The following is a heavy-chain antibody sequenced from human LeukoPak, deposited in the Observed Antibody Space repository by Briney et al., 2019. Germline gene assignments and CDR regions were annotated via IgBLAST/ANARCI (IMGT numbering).Heavy chain of an antibody. V-gene: IGHV3-30*03. D-gene: IGHD6-13*01. CDR1: GFTFRSYG. CDR2: ISYDGSNK. Sequence: GGSLRLSCAASGFTFRSYGMHWVRQAPGKGLEWVAVISYDGSNKYYADSVKGRFTISRDNSKNTLYLQMNSLRAEDTAVYYCASGYSSSWYRPDYWGQGTLVTVSS. CDR3: ASGYSSSWYRPDY. J-gene: IGHJ4*02.